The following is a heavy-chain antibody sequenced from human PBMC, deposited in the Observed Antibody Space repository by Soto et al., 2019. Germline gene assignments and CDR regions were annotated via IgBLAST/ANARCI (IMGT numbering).Heavy chain of an antibody. Sequence: ASVKVSCKASGYTFTSYDINWVRQATGQGLEWMGWMNPNSGNTGYAQKFQGRVTMTRNTSISTAYMELSSLRSEDTAVYYCARGLLEDCTNGVCYTGYYYYYMDVWGKGTTVTVSS. D-gene: IGHD2-8*01. V-gene: IGHV1-8*01. CDR3: ARGLLEDCTNGVCYTGYYYYYMDV. CDR1: GYTFTSYD. CDR2: MNPNSGNT. J-gene: IGHJ6*03.